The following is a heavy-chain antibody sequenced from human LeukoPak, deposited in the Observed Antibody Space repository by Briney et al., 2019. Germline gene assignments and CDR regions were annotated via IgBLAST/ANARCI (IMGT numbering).Heavy chain of an antibody. CDR3: AVTVDWGDH. J-gene: IGHJ4*02. V-gene: IGHV3-30*03. CDR1: GFTFSSYG. D-gene: IGHD3-9*01. CDR2: ISYDGSNK. Sequence: GGSLRLSCAASGFTFSSYGMHWVRQAPGKGLEWVAVISYDGSNKYYADSVKGRFTISRDNSKNTLYLQMNSLRAEDTAVYYCAVTVDWGDHWGQGTLVTVSS.